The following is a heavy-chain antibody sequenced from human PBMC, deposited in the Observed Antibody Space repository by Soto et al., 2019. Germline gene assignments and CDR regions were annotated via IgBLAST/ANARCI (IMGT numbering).Heavy chain of an antibody. J-gene: IGHJ4*02. CDR1: GFTFITYA. Sequence: PGGSLRLSCAASGFTFITYAMAWVRQAPWKGLEWVSGVSASGLNTDYTDPVKGRFYISRDNSKNTVSLHMNSLRAEDTALYYCAKDLGRFLEWFARKPADYWGQGTLVTVSS. CDR2: VSASGLNT. CDR3: AKDLGRFLEWFARKPADY. D-gene: IGHD3-3*01. V-gene: IGHV3-23*01.